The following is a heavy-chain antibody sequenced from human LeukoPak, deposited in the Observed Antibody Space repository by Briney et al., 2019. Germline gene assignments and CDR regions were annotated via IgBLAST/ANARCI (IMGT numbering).Heavy chain of an antibody. Sequence: GESLKISCAASGFMFSSYWMHWVRQAPGRGLVWVSRINSDGSSTSYADSVKGRFTISRDNAKNTLYLQMNSLRAEDTAVYYCASPGGNYALLGFDSWGHGTLVTVSS. CDR1: GFMFSSYW. J-gene: IGHJ4*01. V-gene: IGHV3-74*01. D-gene: IGHD4-11*01. CDR3: ASPGGNYALLGFDS. CDR2: INSDGSST.